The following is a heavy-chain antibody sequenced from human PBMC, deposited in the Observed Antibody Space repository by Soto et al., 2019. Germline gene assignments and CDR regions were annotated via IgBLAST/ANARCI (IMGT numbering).Heavy chain of an antibody. CDR3: AREVDRALVGYPHYFDY. CDR2: ISSRSGTI. D-gene: IGHD5-18*01. CDR1: GFSFSDYY. Sequence: LRLSCAASGFSFSDYYMTWIRQAPGQGLEWVSYISSRSGTIFYADSVKGRFTLSRDNSKNSMYLQMNSLRAEDTAVYYCAREVDRALVGYPHYFDYWSQGTLVTVSS. J-gene: IGHJ4*01. V-gene: IGHV3-11*01.